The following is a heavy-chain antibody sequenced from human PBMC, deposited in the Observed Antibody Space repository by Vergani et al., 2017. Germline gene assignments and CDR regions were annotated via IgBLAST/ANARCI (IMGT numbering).Heavy chain of an antibody. J-gene: IGHJ4*02. CDR3: GRGYLGYYDSSGHYFDY. CDR1: GGSISSGGYY. Sequence: QVQLQESGPGLVKPSQTLSLTCTVSGGSISSGGYYWSWIRQHPGKGLEWIGYIYYSGSTYYNPSLKSRVTISVDTSKNQFSLKLSSVTAADTAVYYCGRGYLGYYDSSGHYFDYWGQGTLVTVSS. D-gene: IGHD3-22*01. V-gene: IGHV4-31*03. CDR2: IYYSGST.